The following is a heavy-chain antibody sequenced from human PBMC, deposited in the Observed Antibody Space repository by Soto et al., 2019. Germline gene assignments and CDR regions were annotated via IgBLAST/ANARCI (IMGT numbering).Heavy chain of an antibody. V-gene: IGHV1-3*05. CDR3: ARYPSYYGMDV. CDR1: GYTFTSYA. CDR2: INAGNGNT. J-gene: IGHJ6*02. Sequence: QVQLVQSGAEEKKPGASVKVSCNASGYTFTSYAMHWVRQAPGQRLEWMGWINAGNGNTKYSQKFQGRVTITRDTSASTAYMELSSLRSEDTAVYYCARYPSYYGMDVWGQGTTVTVSS.